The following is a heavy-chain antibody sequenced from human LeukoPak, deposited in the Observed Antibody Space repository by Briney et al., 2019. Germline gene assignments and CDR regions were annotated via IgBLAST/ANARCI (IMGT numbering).Heavy chain of an antibody. Sequence: SETLSLTCTVSGGSISSYYWSWIRQPAGKGLEWIGRIYTGGSTNYNPSFKSRLTISIDKSKNQFSLNLSSVTAADTAVYYCARSDGYGLVGIWGQGTMVTVSS. CDR3: ARSDGYGLVGI. CDR1: GGSISSYY. CDR2: IYTGGST. D-gene: IGHD3-10*01. J-gene: IGHJ3*02. V-gene: IGHV4-4*07.